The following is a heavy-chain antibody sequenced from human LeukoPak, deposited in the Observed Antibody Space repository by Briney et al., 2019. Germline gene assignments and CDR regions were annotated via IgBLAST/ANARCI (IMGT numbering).Heavy chain of an antibody. CDR3: ARAIPGGGYFDY. CDR2: ISYDGSNK. CDR1: GFTFSSYA. Sequence: GGSLRLSCAASGFTFSSYAMHWVRQAPGKGLEWVAVISYDGSNKYYAESVKGRFTISRDNSKNTLYLQMNSLRAEDTAVYYCARAIPGGGYFDYWGQGTLVTVSS. J-gene: IGHJ4*02. V-gene: IGHV3-30-3*01. D-gene: IGHD3-16*01.